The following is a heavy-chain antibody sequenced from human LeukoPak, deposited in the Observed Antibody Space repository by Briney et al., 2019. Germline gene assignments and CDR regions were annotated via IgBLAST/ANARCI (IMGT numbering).Heavy chain of an antibody. Sequence: SQTLSLTCTLSGESVSSNSAAWNWIRQSPSRGLEWLGRTYYRSTWRYYYAPSVKGRISVNPDTCKNQFFLQLNSVTPEDTAVYYCVRGFFYVGMDVWGQGTTVTVS. CDR2: TYYRSTWRY. D-gene: IGHD3-10*01. V-gene: IGHV6-1*01. CDR3: VRGFFYVGMDV. CDR1: GESVSSNSAA. J-gene: IGHJ6*02.